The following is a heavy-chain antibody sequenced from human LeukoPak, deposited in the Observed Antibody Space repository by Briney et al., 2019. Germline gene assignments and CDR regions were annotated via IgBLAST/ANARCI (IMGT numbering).Heavy chain of an antibody. CDR2: IYYSGST. V-gene: IGHV4-39*02. Sequence: SETLSLTCTVSGGSISSDLYYWEWIRQPPGKGLEWIGGIYYSGSTYFNPSLKSRVTISVDTSKNQFSLKLNSVTAGDTAVYYCARDHYQLLHFDYWGQGTLVTVSS. CDR3: ARDHYQLLHFDY. D-gene: IGHD2-2*01. CDR1: GGSISSDLYY. J-gene: IGHJ4*02.